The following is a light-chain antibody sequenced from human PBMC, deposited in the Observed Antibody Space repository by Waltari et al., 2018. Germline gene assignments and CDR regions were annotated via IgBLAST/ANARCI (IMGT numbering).Light chain of an antibody. CDR3: QKYGSLPAT. Sequence: EIVLTQSPGTLSLSPGERATLSCRASQSVSSTLARYQQKPGQAPRLLMYDASSRATVIPDRFSGSGSGTDFSLTISRLEPEDFAVYYCQKYGSLPATFGQGTKVEIK. V-gene: IGKV3-20*01. J-gene: IGKJ1*01. CDR1: QSVSST. CDR2: DAS.